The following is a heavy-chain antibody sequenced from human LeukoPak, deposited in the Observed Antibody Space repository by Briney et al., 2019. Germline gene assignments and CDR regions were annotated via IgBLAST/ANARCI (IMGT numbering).Heavy chain of an antibody. CDR1: GGSISSYY. V-gene: IGHV4-59*08. Sequence: SETLSLTCTVSGGSISSYYWSWIRQPPGKGLEWIGYIYYSGSTNYNPSLKSRVTISVDTSKNQFSLKLSSVTAADTAVYYCAVTYYCDSSGYYANYWGQGTLVTVSS. CDR2: IYYSGST. D-gene: IGHD3-22*01. J-gene: IGHJ4*02. CDR3: AVTYYCDSSGYYANY.